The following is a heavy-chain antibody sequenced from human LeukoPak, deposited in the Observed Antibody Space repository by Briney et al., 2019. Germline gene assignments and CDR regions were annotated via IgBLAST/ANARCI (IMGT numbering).Heavy chain of an antibody. V-gene: IGHV1-69-2*01. CDR3: ASYSGCITIFGVVQETYYYYMDV. CDR2: VDPEDGET. CDR1: GYTFTDYY. D-gene: IGHD3-3*01. Sequence: VASVKISCKVSGYTFTDYYMHWVQQAPGKGLEWMGLVDPEDGETIYAEKFQGRVTITADESTSTAYMELSSLRSEDTAVYYCASYSGCITIFGVVQETYYYYMDVWGKGTTVTVSS. J-gene: IGHJ6*03.